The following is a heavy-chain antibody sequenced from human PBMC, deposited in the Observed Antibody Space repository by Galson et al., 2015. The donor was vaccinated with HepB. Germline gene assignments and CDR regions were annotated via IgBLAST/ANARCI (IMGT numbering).Heavy chain of an antibody. D-gene: IGHD7-27*01. CDR3: ARPSDRNWAYDC. J-gene: IGHJ4*02. V-gene: IGHV4-39*01. CDR2: IFYGGST. Sequence: ETLSLTCSVSGGSISSTDHYWGWIRQPPGKGLEWIGSIFYGGSTYYKPSLKSRVTISVDTSKNQFSLKPTSVTAADTAVYFCARPSDRNWAYDCWGQGILVTVSS. CDR1: GGSISSTDHY.